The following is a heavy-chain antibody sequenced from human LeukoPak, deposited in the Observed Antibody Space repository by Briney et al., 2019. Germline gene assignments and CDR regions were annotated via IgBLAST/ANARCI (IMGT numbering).Heavy chain of an antibody. CDR3: AKEEHVVGREWELQEAPFDY. Sequence: PGGSLRLSCAASGFTFSSYAMSWVRQAPGKGLEWVSAISASGGSTYYADFVKGRFTISRDNSKNTLYLQMNSLRAEDTAVYYCAKEEHVVGREWELQEAPFDYWGQGTLVTVSS. J-gene: IGHJ4*02. V-gene: IGHV3-23*01. D-gene: IGHD1-26*01. CDR1: GFTFSSYA. CDR2: ISASGGST.